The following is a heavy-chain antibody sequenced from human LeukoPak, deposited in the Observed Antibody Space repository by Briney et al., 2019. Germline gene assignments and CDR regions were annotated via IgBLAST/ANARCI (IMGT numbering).Heavy chain of an antibody. J-gene: IGHJ4*02. CDR3: ARDAGHCSGGSCYYSDY. Sequence: ASVKVSCKASGYTFTGYYMHWVRQAPGQGLEWMGWIGVYNGNTKYAQKFQGRVSMTTDPSTSTAYMEVRSLGSDDTAVYFCARDAGHCSGGSCYYSDYWGQGTQVIVSS. CDR1: GYTFTGYY. D-gene: IGHD2-15*01. CDR2: IGVYNGNT. V-gene: IGHV1-18*04.